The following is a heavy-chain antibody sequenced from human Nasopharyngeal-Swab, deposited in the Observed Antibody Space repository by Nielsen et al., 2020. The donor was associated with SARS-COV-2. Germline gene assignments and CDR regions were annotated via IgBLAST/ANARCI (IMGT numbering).Heavy chain of an antibody. J-gene: IGHJ4*02. CDR2: IGDKDHNYAT. Sequence: GGSLRLSCAASGFIFSGSALHRVPQASGTGQECVGRIGDKDHNYATTYGSAVKGRFTISRDDSTNTAFLQMDSLKTDDTALYYCTTDYYFDYWGQGTLVTVSS. CDR3: TTDYYFDY. V-gene: IGHV3-73*01. CDR1: GFIFSGSA.